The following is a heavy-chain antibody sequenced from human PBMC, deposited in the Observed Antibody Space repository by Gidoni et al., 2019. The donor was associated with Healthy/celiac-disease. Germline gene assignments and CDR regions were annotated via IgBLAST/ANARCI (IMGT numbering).Heavy chain of an antibody. J-gene: IGHJ3*02. CDR2: INHNSGGT. CDR1: ASTFTAYY. Sequence: QVQLVQSGAAAKKPGASLKVSCKASASTFTAYYMPWVRQAPGQGLEWMGWINHNSGGTNYAQKFQGWVTMTRDTSISTAYMELSRLRSDDTAVYYCARSTVVVTAIPGAFDIWGQGTMVTVSS. D-gene: IGHD2-21*02. CDR3: ARSTVVVTAIPGAFDI. V-gene: IGHV1-2*04.